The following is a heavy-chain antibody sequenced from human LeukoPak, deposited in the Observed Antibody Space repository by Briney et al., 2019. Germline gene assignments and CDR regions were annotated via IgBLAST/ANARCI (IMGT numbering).Heavy chain of an antibody. D-gene: IGHD2-2*01. CDR2: MNPNSGNT. J-gene: IGHJ4*02. CDR3: SRGGDSVVVPAAND. Sequence: ASVKVSCKASGYTFTSYDMNWVRQATGQGLEWMGWMNPNSGNTDYAQKFQGRVTMTRDTSNGTASMELSRLRSDDTAVYYCSRGGDSVVVPAANDWGQGTLVTVSS. V-gene: IGHV1-8*01. CDR1: GYTFTSYD.